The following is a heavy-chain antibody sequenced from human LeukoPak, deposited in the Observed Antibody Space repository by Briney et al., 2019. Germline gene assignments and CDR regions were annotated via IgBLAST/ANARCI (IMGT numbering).Heavy chain of an antibody. CDR3: ASLAAAGTGFDP. Sequence: GGSLRLSCAASGFTLSSYAMSWVRQAPGKGLEWVSAISGSGGSTYYADSVKGRFTISRDNSKNTLYPQMNSLRAEDTAVYYCASLAAAGTGFDPWGQGTLVTVSS. V-gene: IGHV3-23*01. J-gene: IGHJ5*02. CDR2: ISGSGGST. D-gene: IGHD6-13*01. CDR1: GFTLSSYA.